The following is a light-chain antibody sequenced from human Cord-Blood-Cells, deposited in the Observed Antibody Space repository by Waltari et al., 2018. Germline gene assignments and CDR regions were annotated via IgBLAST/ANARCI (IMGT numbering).Light chain of an antibody. CDR3: CSYAGSSTWV. V-gene: IGLV2-23*01. Sequence: QSALTQPASVSGSPGQSITISCTATSSDVGSYNLVSCDQQHPGKAPKLMIYEGSQRPSGVSNRFSGSTSGNTASLTISGLQAEDEADYYCCSYAGSSTWVFGGGTKLTVL. CDR1: SSDVGSYNL. CDR2: EGS. J-gene: IGLJ3*02.